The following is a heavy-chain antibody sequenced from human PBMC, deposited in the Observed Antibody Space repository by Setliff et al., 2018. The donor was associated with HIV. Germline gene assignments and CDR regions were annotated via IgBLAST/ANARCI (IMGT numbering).Heavy chain of an antibody. Sequence: SLRLSCAASGFTFSDYYMSWIRQAPGKGLEWVSYISSSGSSIYYADSVKGRFTISRDNAKNSLYLQMNSLRAEDTAVYYCAREGVDSSGSFDIWGQGTMVTVSS. CDR3: AREGVDSSGSFDI. CDR2: ISSSGSSI. D-gene: IGHD3-22*01. CDR1: GFTFSDYY. V-gene: IGHV3-11*04. J-gene: IGHJ3*02.